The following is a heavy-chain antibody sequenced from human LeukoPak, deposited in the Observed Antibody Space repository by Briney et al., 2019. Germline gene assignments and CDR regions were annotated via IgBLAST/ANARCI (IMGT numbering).Heavy chain of an antibody. Sequence: PSETLPLTCTVSGGSISSYYWSWIRQPAGKGLEWIGRIYTSGSTNYNPSLKSRVTMSVDTSKNQFSLKLSSVTAADTAVYYCARETVGYYDILTGYTAAYFDYWGQGTLVTVSS. CDR2: IYTSGST. CDR3: ARETVGYYDILTGYTAAYFDY. D-gene: IGHD3-9*01. CDR1: GGSISSYY. J-gene: IGHJ4*02. V-gene: IGHV4-4*07.